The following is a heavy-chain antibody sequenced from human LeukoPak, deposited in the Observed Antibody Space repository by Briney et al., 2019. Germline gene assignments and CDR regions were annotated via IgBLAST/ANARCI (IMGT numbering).Heavy chain of an antibody. CDR2: IYTSGST. D-gene: IGHD5-24*01. J-gene: IGHJ5*02. Sequence: SETLSLTCTVSGYSISSGYYWSWIRQPAGKRLEWLGRIYTSGSTNYNPSLKSRVTMSVDTSKNQFSLKLSSVTAADTAVYFCARDRTARDYNSENRFDPWGQGILVTVSS. V-gene: IGHV4-4*07. CDR3: ARDRTARDYNSENRFDP. CDR1: GYSISSGYY.